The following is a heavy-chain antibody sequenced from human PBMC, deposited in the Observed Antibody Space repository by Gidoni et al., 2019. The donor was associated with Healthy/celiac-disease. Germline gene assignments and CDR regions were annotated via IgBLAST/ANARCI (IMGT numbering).Heavy chain of an antibody. CDR2: IWYDGSNK. CDR1: GFTFSSYG. Sequence: VQLVESGGGVVQPGRSLRLSCAASGFTFSSYGMHWVRQAPGKGLEWVAVIWYDGSNKYYADSVKGRFTISRDNSKNTLYLQMNSLRAEDTAVYYCARDTEVGSSGADYWGQGTLVTVSS. D-gene: IGHD6-6*01. V-gene: IGHV3-33*01. J-gene: IGHJ4*02. CDR3: ARDTEVGSSGADY.